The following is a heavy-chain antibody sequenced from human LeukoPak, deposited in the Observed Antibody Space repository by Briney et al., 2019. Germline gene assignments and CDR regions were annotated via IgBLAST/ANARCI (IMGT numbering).Heavy chain of an antibody. V-gene: IGHV3-23*01. CDR2: ITSIGATT. Sequence: GGSLRLSCAASGFTISTYAMTSVRQAPGKRLEWVSSITSIGATTYYAYSVKGRFTISRDISKNTLYLQMNSLTAEDSAVYYCAKEFIAGDGHVDCDSWGQGTLVTVPS. D-gene: IGHD5-24*01. CDR3: AKEFIAGDGHVDCDS. CDR1: GFTISTYA. J-gene: IGHJ4*02.